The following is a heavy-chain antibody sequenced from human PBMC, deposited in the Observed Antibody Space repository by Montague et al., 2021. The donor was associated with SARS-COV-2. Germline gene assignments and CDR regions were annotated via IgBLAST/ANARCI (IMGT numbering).Heavy chain of an antibody. V-gene: IGHV4-59*01. CDR1: DDSITSYY. Sequence: SETLSLTCSVYDDSITSYYWSWIRQPPGKGLEWIGYIHYTGSTNYNASLESRVTISIDTSKNQFSLRLNSVTAADTAVYYCARGNYLDYWGQGTLVIVSS. CDR2: IHYTGST. CDR3: ARGNYLDY. J-gene: IGHJ4*02.